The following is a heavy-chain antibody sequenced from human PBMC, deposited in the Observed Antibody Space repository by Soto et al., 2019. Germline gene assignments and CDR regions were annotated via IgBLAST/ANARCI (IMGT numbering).Heavy chain of an antibody. D-gene: IGHD2-2*01. Sequence: GGSLRLSCAASGFTFSSYAMHWVRQAPGKGLEWVAVISYDGSNKYYADSVKGRFTISRDNSKNTLYLQMNSLRAEDTAVYYCARDPVEYCSSTSCPPHYYYGMDVWGQGTTVTVSS. CDR3: ARDPVEYCSSTSCPPHYYYGMDV. J-gene: IGHJ6*02. CDR2: ISYDGSNK. V-gene: IGHV3-30-3*01. CDR1: GFTFSSYA.